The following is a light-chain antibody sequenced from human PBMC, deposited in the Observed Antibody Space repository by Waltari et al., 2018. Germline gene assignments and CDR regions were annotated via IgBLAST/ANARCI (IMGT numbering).Light chain of an antibody. CDR2: AAS. J-gene: IGKJ1*01. CDR1: QGIADY. CDR3: QQINSCPWT. Sequence: IQLTQSPSSLSASVGDRVTITCRASQGIADYVAWYQQKPGQAPILLIYAASTLHNEVPSRFSGSGSGTDFTLTIDSLQPEDLGTYHCQQINSCPWTFGQGTKVEIK. V-gene: IGKV1-9*01.